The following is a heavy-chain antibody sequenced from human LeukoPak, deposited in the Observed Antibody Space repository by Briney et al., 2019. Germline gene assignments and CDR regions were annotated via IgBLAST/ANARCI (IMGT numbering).Heavy chain of an antibody. CDR2: LYRGGRA. V-gene: IGHV3-53*04. D-gene: IGHD1-14*01. Sequence: GGSLRLSCAASGFSVSSNYMSEVRQAPGKGVERVSVLYRGGRAYLAVSVKGRFTILKQNSENAADPQMNCLRAEDTAVYYCSSARYNAFDIWGQGTMVTVSS. J-gene: IGHJ3*02. CDR3: SSARYNAFDI. CDR1: GFSVSSNY.